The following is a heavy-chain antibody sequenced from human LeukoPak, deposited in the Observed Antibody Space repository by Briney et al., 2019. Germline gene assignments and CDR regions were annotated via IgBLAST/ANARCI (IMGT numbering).Heavy chain of an antibody. D-gene: IGHD6-19*01. CDR2: INPNSGGT. CDR3: ARGSGWYSKGQYFDY. CDR1: GYTFTSYY. J-gene: IGHJ4*02. V-gene: IGHV1-2*02. Sequence: ASVKVSCKASGYTFTSYYMHWVRQAPGQGLEWMGWINPNSGGTNYAQKFQGRVTMTRDTSISTAYMELSRLRSDDTAVYYCARGSGWYSKGQYFDYWGQGTLVTVSS.